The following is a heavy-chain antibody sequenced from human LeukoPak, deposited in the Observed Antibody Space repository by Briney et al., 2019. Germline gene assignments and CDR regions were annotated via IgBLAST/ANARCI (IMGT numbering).Heavy chain of an antibody. CDR1: GGSISSSSYY. J-gene: IGHJ4*02. CDR3: AREARLQLWGVNLDYFDY. D-gene: IGHD5-24*01. CDR2: IYYSGST. Sequence: SETLSLTCTVSGGSISSSSYYWGWIRQPPGKGLEWIGSIYYSGSTYYNPSLKSRVTISVDTSKNQFSLKLSSVTAADTAVYYCAREARLQLWGVNLDYFDYWGQGTLVTVSS. V-gene: IGHV4-39*07.